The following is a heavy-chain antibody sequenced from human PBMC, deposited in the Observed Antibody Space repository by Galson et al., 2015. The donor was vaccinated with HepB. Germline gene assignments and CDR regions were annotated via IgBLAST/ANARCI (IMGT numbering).Heavy chain of an antibody. J-gene: IGHJ3*02. CDR2: IYPGDSDT. D-gene: IGHD4/OR15-4a*01. Sequence: QSGAEVKKPGESLKISCKGSGYSFTTYWIGWVRQMPGKGLELMGIIYPGDSDTNYSPSFQGQVTISADKSISRAYLQWSSLKATATAMDYRAGSLTPTTGAIWNDTFDIWGQGTMVTVSS. CDR3: AGSLTPTTGAIWNDTFDI. CDR1: GYSFTTYW. V-gene: IGHV5-51*01.